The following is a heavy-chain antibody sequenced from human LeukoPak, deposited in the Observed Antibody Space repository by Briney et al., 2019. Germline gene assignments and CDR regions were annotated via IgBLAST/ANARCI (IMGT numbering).Heavy chain of an antibody. V-gene: IGHV1-2*02. CDR1: GYTFTDYY. D-gene: IGHD3-10*01. CDR2: INPNSGGT. CDR3: ARTYGSGSYWGEDAFDI. Sequence: ASVKVSCKTSGYTFTDYYMHWVRQAPGQGLEWMGWINPNSGGTNYAQKFQGRVTMTRDTSISTAYMELSRLRSDDTAVYYCARTYGSGSYWGEDAFDIWGQGTMVTVSS. J-gene: IGHJ3*02.